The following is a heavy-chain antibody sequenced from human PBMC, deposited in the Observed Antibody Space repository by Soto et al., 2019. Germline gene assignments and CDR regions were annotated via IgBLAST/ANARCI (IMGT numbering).Heavy chain of an antibody. CDR1: GFTFSSYA. V-gene: IGHV3-23*01. CDR3: AKSVPGIYGGQPYYFDY. J-gene: IGHJ4*02. CDR2: ISGSGGST. Sequence: EVQLLESGGGLVQPGGSLRLSCAASGFTFSSYAMSWVRQAPGKGLEWVSAISGSGGSTYYADSVKGRFTISRDNSKNTLYLQMNSLRAEDTAVYYCAKSVPGIYGGQPYYFDYWGQGTLVTVSS. D-gene: IGHD5-12*01.